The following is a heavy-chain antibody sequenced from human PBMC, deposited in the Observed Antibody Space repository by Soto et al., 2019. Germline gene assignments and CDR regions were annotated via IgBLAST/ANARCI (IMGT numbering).Heavy chain of an antibody. CDR1: GYTFTRYY. CDR2: INPNSGGT. J-gene: IGHJ3*02. Sequence: ASVKVSCKASGYTFTRYYMHWVRQAPGQGLEWMGWINPNSGGTNYAQKFQGWVTMTRDTSISTAYMELSRLRSDDTAVYYCARDEYDSSGYSNYAFDIWGQGTMVT. V-gene: IGHV1-2*04. D-gene: IGHD3-22*01. CDR3: ARDEYDSSGYSNYAFDI.